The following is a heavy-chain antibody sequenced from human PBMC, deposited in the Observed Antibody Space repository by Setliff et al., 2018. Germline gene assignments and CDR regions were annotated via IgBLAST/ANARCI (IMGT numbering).Heavy chain of an antibody. J-gene: IGHJ4*02. CDR2: ISSNGGST. CDR1: EFILSSFA. D-gene: IGHD2-15*01. Sequence: GGSLRLSCAASEFILSSFAMNWVRQAPGKGLEWVSSISSNGGSTYYADSAKGRFTISRDNSENTLYLQMNSLRAEDTAVYYCAPFCSHSSYCPPPDWGQGTLVTVSS. V-gene: IGHV3-23*01. CDR3: APFCSHSSYCPPPD.